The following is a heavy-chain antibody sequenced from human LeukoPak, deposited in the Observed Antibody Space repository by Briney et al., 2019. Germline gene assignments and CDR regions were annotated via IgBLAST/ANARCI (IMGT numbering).Heavy chain of an antibody. CDR3: AKAADCAGDCYYGWFDP. CDR1: GFTFSNYD. V-gene: IGHV3-30*18. CDR2: ISNDGKNK. D-gene: IGHD2-21*02. Sequence: PGRSLRLSCAVSGFTFSNYDMYWVRQAPGKGLEWVAVISNDGKNKYYADSVKGRFTISRDNSNNTLYLQMNSLRPEDTAVSYCAKAADCAGDCYYGWFDPWGQGTLVTVSS. J-gene: IGHJ5*02.